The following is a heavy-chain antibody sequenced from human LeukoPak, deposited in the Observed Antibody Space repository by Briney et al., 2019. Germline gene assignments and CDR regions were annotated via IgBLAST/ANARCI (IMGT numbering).Heavy chain of an antibody. J-gene: IGHJ4*02. Sequence: GGSLRLSCAASGFTFSSYSMNWVRQAPGKGLEWVSYISSSSSTIYYADSVKGRFTISRDNAKNSLYLQMNSLRAEDMALYYCAKDTDGDLQYYFDYWGQGTLVTVSS. D-gene: IGHD4-17*01. CDR2: ISSSSSTI. V-gene: IGHV3-48*01. CDR1: GFTFSSYS. CDR3: AKDTDGDLQYYFDY.